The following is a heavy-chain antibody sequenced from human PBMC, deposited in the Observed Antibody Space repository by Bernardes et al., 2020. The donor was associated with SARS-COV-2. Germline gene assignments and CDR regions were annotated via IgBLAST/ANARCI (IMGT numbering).Heavy chain of an antibody. CDR3: ARTAPTIAAAGYYYYYYGMDV. Sequence: GGSLRLSCAASGFTVSSNYMSWVRQAPGKGLEWVSVIYSGGSTYYADSVKGRFTISRDNSKNMLYLQMNSLRAEDTAVYYCARTAPTIAAAGYYYYYYGMDVWGQGTTVTVSS. J-gene: IGHJ6*02. V-gene: IGHV3-66*02. CDR2: IYSGGST. D-gene: IGHD6-13*01. CDR1: GFTVSSNY.